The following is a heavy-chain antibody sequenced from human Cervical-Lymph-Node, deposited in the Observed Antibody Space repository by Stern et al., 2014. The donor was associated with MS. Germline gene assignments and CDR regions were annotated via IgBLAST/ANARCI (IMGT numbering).Heavy chain of an antibody. D-gene: IGHD6-13*01. CDR1: GGTFSSYA. CDR2: ILPIFGTA. Sequence: VQLVQSGAEVKKPGSSVKVSYKASGGTFSSYAISWERQAPGQGLECMGGILPIFGTANYAQKFQGRVTITADESTSTAYMELSSLRSEDTAVYYCARDEIAAAGTDYYGMDVWGQGTTVTVSS. J-gene: IGHJ6*02. V-gene: IGHV1-69*01. CDR3: ARDEIAAAGTDYYGMDV.